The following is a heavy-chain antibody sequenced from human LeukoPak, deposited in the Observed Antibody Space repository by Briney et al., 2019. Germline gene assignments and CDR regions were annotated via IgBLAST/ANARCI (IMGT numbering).Heavy chain of an antibody. CDR3: ARARDVLLWFGEPSTPGFHNRFDP. Sequence: SVKVSCEASGGTFSSYAISWVRQAPGQGLEWMGGIIPIFGTANYAQKFQGRVTITADKSTSTAYMELSSLRSEDTAVYYCARARDVLLWFGEPSTPGFHNRFDPWGQGTLVTVSS. J-gene: IGHJ5*02. CDR2: IIPIFGTA. V-gene: IGHV1-69*06. CDR1: GGTFSSYA. D-gene: IGHD3-10*01.